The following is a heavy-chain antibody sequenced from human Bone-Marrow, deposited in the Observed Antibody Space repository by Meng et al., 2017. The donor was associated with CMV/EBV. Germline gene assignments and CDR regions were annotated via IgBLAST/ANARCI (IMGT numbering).Heavy chain of an antibody. CDR3: ARAWTMIVGVNYYYYGMDV. J-gene: IGHJ6*02. CDR2: IIPILGIA. CDR1: GGTFSSYA. D-gene: IGHD3-22*01. V-gene: IGHV1-69*10. Sequence: SVKVSCKASGGTFSSYAFSWVRQAPGQGLEWMGGIIPILGIANYAQKFQGRVTITADKSTSTAYMELSSLRSEDTAVYYCARAWTMIVGVNYYYYGMDVWGQGTTVTVSS.